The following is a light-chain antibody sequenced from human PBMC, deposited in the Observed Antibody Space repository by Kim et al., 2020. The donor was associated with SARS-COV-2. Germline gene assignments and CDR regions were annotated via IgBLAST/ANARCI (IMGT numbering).Light chain of an antibody. CDR1: QNINSW. J-gene: IGKJ1*01. CDR2: KAS. CDR3: QQYKTYPWT. Sequence: AALGDRVTITCRASQNINSWLAWYQQKPGKAPKLLIYKASSLESGVPSRFSGSGSGTEFTLTISSLQPDDFATYYCQQYKTYPWTFGQGTKVDIK. V-gene: IGKV1-5*03.